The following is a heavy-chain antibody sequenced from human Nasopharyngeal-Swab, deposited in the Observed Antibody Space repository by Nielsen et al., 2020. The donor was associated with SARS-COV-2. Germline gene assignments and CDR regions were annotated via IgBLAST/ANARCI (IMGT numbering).Heavy chain of an antibody. CDR2: FDPEDGET. V-gene: IGHV1-24*01. CDR1: GYTLTELS. CDR3: ATAPPIAAAGTSWFDP. J-gene: IGHJ5*02. D-gene: IGHD6-13*01. Sequence: ASVKVSCKVSGYTLTELSMHWVRQAPGKGLEWMGGFDPEDGETIYAQKFQGRVTMTEDTSTDTAYTELSSLRSEDTAVYYCATAPPIAAAGTSWFDPWGQGTLVTVSS.